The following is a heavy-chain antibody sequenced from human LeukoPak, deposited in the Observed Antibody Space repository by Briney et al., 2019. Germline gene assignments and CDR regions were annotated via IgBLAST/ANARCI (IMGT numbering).Heavy chain of an antibody. Sequence: PSETLSLTCAVYGGSFSGYYWSWIRQPPGKGLEWIGEINHSGSTNYNPSLKSRVTISVDTSKNQFSLKLSSVTAADTAVYYCARHTGRSMAPGFDYWGQGTLVTVSS. D-gene: IGHD2/OR15-2a*01. V-gene: IGHV4-34*01. CDR3: ARHTGRSMAPGFDY. J-gene: IGHJ4*02. CDR2: INHSGST. CDR1: GGSFSGYY.